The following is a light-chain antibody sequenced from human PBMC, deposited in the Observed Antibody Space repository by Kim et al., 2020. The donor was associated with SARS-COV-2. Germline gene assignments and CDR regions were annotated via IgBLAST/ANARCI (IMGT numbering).Light chain of an antibody. CDR1: QSISSW. J-gene: IGKJ1*01. CDR2: KAS. V-gene: IGKV1-5*03. Sequence: ASIGDRITITCRASQSISSWLAWYQQKPGKPPKLQIYKASSLESGVLSRFSGSASGTEFTLTISSLQPDDFATYYCQQYNSYPWTFGQGTKVDIK. CDR3: QQYNSYPWT.